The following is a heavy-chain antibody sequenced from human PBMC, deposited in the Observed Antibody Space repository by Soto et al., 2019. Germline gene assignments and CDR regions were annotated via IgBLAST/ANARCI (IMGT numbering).Heavy chain of an antibody. CDR3: ARGRMVRGARAYFDY. V-gene: IGHV4-34*01. Sequence: SQTMYDICSVYSGSFSGYYSSLIRQPPGKGLEWIGEINHSGSTNYNPSLKSRVTISVDTSKNQFSLKLSSVTAADTAVYYCARGRMVRGARAYFDYWGQGTLVTVS. CDR1: SGSFSGYY. J-gene: IGHJ4*02. D-gene: IGHD3-10*01. CDR2: INHSGST.